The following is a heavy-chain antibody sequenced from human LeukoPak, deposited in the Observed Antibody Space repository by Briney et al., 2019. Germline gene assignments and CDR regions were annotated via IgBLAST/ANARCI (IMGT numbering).Heavy chain of an antibody. CDR2: IYYSGST. V-gene: IGHV4-39*01. D-gene: IGHD3-10*01. J-gene: IGHJ4*02. CDR1: GGSISGSSYY. Sequence: SKTLSLTCTVSGGSISGSSYYWGWIRQPPGKGLEWIGSIYYSGSTYYNPSLKSRVTISVDTSKNQFSLKLNSVTATDTAAYYCARHYGPWGQGTLVTVSS. CDR3: ARHYGP.